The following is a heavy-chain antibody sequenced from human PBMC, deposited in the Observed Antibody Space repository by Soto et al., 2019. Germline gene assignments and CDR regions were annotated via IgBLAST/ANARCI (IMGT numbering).Heavy chain of an antibody. D-gene: IGHD4-17*01. V-gene: IGHV5-51*01. CDR1: GYSFAGYW. CDR2: IYPGDSDT. Sequence: GESLKISCKGSGYSFAGYWITWVRQKPGKGLEWMGIIYPGDSDTRYSPSFQGQVTISADKSISTSYLQWNSLRASDTAMYFCARSYFADYQYYFDYWGHGTLVTVSS. J-gene: IGHJ4*01. CDR3: ARSYFADYQYYFDY.